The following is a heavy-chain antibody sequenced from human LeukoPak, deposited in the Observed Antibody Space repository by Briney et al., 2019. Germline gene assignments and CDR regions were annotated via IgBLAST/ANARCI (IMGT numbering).Heavy chain of an antibody. J-gene: IGHJ6*03. D-gene: IGHD1-1*01. CDR3: AKENRGRLERRFNYYYYMDV. CDR1: GFTFSSYA. Sequence: GRSLRLSCAASGFTFSSYAMHWVRQAPGKGLEWVAVISYDGSNKYYADSVKGRFTISRDNSKNTLYLQMNSLRAEDTAVYYCAKENRGRLERRFNYYYYMDVWGKGTTVTVSS. CDR2: ISYDGSNK. V-gene: IGHV3-30-3*01.